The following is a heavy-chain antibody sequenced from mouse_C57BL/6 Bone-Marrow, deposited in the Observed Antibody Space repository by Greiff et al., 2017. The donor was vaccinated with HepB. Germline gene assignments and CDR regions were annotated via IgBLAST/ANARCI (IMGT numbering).Heavy chain of an antibody. Sequence: DVKLVESGPSLVRPSQTLSLTCTVTGFSINSDCYWIWIRQFPGNKLEYIGYTFYSGITYYNPSLESRTYITRDTSKNQFSLKLSSVTTEDTATYYCARDRTHYYGSSYWYFDVWGTGTTVTVSS. CDR2: TFYSGIT. CDR3: ARDRTHYYGSSYWYFDV. J-gene: IGHJ1*03. D-gene: IGHD1-1*01. V-gene: IGHV3-3*01. CDR1: GFSINSDCY.